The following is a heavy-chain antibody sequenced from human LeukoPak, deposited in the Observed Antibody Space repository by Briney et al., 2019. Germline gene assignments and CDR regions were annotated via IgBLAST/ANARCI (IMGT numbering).Heavy chain of an antibody. CDR1: GYTFTSYG. J-gene: IGHJ6*03. CDR3: ARDPARAFMTGYYYYMDV. V-gene: IGHV1-18*01. Sequence: GASVKVSCKASGYTFTSYGISWVRQAPGQGLEWMGWISAYIGNTKYAQKFQDRVTMTTDTSTNTAYMELGSLRSDDTAVYYCARDPARAFMTGYYYYMDVWGKGTTVTVSS. CDR2: ISAYIGNT.